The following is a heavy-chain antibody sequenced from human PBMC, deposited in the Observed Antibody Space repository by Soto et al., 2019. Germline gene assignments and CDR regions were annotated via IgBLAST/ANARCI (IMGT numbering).Heavy chain of an antibody. V-gene: IGHV4-34*01. CDR2: INHSGST. J-gene: IGHJ6*02. CDR1: GGSFSGYY. Sequence: SETLSLTCAVYGGSFSGYYWSWIRQPPGKGLEWIGEINHSGSTNYNPSLKSRVTISVDTSKNQFSLKLSSVTAADTAVYYCARHIRGNSCMDVWGQGTTVTVS. CDR3: ARHIRGNSCMDV. D-gene: IGHD2-21*01.